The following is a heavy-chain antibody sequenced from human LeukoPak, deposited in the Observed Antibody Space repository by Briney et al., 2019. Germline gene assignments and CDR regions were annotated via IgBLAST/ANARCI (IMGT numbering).Heavy chain of an antibody. CDR2: ISSSGTTI. V-gene: IGHV3-11*01. CDR1: GFTFSDYY. D-gene: IGHD1-26*01. Sequence: GGSLRLSCAASGFTFSDYYMSWIRQAPGKGLEWVSYISSSGTTIYYADSVKGRFTISRDNAKNSLYLQMNSLRAEDTAVYYCARVTWRERAKDYWGQGTLVTVSS. J-gene: IGHJ4*02. CDR3: ARVTWRERAKDY.